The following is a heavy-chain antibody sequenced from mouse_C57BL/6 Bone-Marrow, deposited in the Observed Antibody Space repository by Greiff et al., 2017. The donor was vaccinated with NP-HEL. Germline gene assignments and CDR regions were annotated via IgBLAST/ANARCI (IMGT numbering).Heavy chain of an antibody. D-gene: IGHD2-3*01. V-gene: IGHV1-69*01. CDR2: IDPSDSYT. Sequence: QVQLQQPGAELVMPGASVKLSCKASGYTFTSYWMHWVKQRPGQGLEWIGEIDPSDSYTNYNQKFKGKSTLTVDKSSSTAYSQLRSLTSEDSAVYYCASPSMPDAMDYWGQGTSVTVSS. CDR1: GYTFTSYW. J-gene: IGHJ4*01. CDR3: ASPSMPDAMDY.